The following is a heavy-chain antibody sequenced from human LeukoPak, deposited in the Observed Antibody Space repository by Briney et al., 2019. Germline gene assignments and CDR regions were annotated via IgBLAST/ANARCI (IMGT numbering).Heavy chain of an antibody. J-gene: IGHJ3*02. Sequence: EASVKVSCKASGGTFSSYAISWVRQAPGQGLEWMGGIIPIFGTANYAQRFQGRVTITADESTSTAYMELSSLRSEDTAVYYCARGNILRYLDWLLSVDAFDIWGQGTMVTVSS. V-gene: IGHV1-69*13. CDR3: ARGNILRYLDWLLSVDAFDI. CDR2: IIPIFGTA. CDR1: GGTFSSYA. D-gene: IGHD3-9*01.